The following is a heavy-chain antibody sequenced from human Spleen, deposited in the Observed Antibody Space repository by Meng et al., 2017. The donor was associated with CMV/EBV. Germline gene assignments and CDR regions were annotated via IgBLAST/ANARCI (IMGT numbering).Heavy chain of an antibody. Sequence: FNRYAMHWVRQAPGRGLEWVAVISYSGIDRFYADSVKGRFTISRDNSKNTLNLQVNSLRPDDTAVYYCARGSQGYCDSTSCFTYFDYWGQGTLVTVSS. CDR2: ISYSGIDR. CDR1: FNRYA. CDR3: ARGSQGYCDSTSCFTYFDY. J-gene: IGHJ4*02. D-gene: IGHD2-2*02. V-gene: IGHV3-30*04.